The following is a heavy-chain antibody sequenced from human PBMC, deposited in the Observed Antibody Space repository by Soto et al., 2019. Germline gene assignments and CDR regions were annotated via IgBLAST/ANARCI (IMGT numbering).Heavy chain of an antibody. D-gene: IGHD1-7*01. J-gene: IGHJ4*02. CDR2: INAGNGNT. Sequence: ASVKVSCKASGYTFTSYAMHGVRQAPGQRLEWMGWINAGNGNTKYSQKFQGRVTITRDTSASTAYMELSSLRSEDTAVYYCARNGGVTGTFKAFDYWGQGTLVTVSS. CDR1: GYTFTSYA. CDR3: ARNGGVTGTFKAFDY. V-gene: IGHV1-3*01.